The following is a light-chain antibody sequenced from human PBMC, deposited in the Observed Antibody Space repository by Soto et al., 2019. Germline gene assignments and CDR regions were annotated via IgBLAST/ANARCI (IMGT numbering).Light chain of an antibody. CDR2: EVS. Sequence: DVVMTQTPLSLSVAPGQPASISCKSSESLLHITGETFLFWYLRKPGQSPQLLIYEVSTRASSVPARLSRSGSGTDFTLEISRVETDDVGIYYCVQSTQLPPTFGQGTRLG. V-gene: IGKV2D-29*02. J-gene: IGKJ5*01. CDR1: ESLLHITGETF. CDR3: VQSTQLPPT.